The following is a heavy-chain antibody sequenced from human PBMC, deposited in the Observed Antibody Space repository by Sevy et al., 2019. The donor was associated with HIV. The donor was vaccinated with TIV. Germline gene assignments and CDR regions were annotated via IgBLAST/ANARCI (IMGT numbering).Heavy chain of an antibody. V-gene: IGHV3-49*04. D-gene: IGHD1-26*01. CDR2: LQHKAYGGTL. Sequence: GGSLRLSCTGSGFTFGDDAMSWVHQAPGKGLEWVAFLQHKAYGGTLDYAASVKGRFSISRDDSKSIAHLQMNDLKTEDTAIYYCTLCKGAQSIFDYWGQGALVTVSS. CDR1: GFTFGDDA. J-gene: IGHJ4*02. CDR3: TLCKGAQSIFDY.